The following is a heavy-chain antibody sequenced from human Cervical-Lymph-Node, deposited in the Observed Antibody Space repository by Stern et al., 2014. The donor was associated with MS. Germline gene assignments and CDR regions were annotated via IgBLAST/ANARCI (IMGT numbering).Heavy chain of an antibody. CDR1: GGSLSGSY. CDR2: INYSGST. CDR3: AKVDRQWLSH. J-gene: IGHJ4*02. Sequence: VQLVESGPGLVKPSETLSLTCTASGGSLSGSYWNWIRQAPGKGLDWIGSINYSGSTNYNPSLKSRLSITIDTSKNQFSLKLSSVSAADAAVYYCAKVDRQWLSHWGQGALVTVSS. V-gene: IGHV4-59*01. D-gene: IGHD6-19*01.